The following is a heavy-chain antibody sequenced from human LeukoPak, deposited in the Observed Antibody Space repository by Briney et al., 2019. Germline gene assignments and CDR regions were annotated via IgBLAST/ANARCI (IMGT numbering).Heavy chain of an antibody. CDR3: ARVAITGDIYFDY. CDR1: GFMFSTYW. CDR2: IKQDGSEK. Sequence: PGGSLRLSCAASGFMFSTYWMSWVRQAPGKGLEWVANIKQDGSEKYYLASVKGRFTISRDNAKNSLYLQMNSLRAEDTAVYYCARVAITGDIYFDYWGQGTLVTVSS. D-gene: IGHD7-27*01. V-gene: IGHV3-7*01. J-gene: IGHJ4*02.